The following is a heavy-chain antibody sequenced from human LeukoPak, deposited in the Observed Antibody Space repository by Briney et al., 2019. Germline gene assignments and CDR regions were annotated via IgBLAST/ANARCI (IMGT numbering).Heavy chain of an antibody. CDR3: ARVFYYDRDNWFDP. V-gene: IGHV1-2*06. J-gene: IGHJ5*02. CDR1: GYTFTGYY. CDR2: INPNSGGT. D-gene: IGHD3-22*01. Sequence: ASVKVSCKASGYTFTGYYMHWVRQAPGQGLEWMGRINPNSGGTNHAQNFQGRVTMTRDTSISTAYMELSRLRSDDTAVYYCARVFYYDRDNWFDPWGQGTLVTVSS.